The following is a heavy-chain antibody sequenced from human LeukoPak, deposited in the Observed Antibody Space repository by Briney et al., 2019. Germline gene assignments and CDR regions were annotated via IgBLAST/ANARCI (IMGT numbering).Heavy chain of an antibody. J-gene: IGHJ4*02. Sequence: GGSLRLSCAVSGFTFSIYEMNWVRQAPGKGLEWVSYIRSSGSTINYADSVKGRFTISRDNAKNSLYLQMNSLRAEDTAVYYCAREMATIKGSYFDFWGQGTLVTVSS. CDR2: IRSSGSTI. V-gene: IGHV3-48*03. CDR1: GFTFSIYE. CDR3: AREMATIKGSYFDF. D-gene: IGHD5-24*01.